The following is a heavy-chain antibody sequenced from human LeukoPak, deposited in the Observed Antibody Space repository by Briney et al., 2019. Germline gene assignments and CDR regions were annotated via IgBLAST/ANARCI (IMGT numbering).Heavy chain of an antibody. D-gene: IGHD4-17*01. J-gene: IGHJ4*02. Sequence: GESLKISCKGSGYSFTSYWIGWVRQMPGKGLEWMGIIYPGDSDTRYSPSFQGQVTISADKSISTAYLQWSSLKASDTAMYYCARLPPNDYGDHVSYFDYWGQGTLVTVSS. CDR1: GYSFTSYW. V-gene: IGHV5-51*01. CDR2: IYPGDSDT. CDR3: ARLPPNDYGDHVSYFDY.